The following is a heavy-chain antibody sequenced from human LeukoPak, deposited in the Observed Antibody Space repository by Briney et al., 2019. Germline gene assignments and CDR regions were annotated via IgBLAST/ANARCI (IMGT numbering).Heavy chain of an antibody. CDR3: AKDGGIVVVPAPIDY. V-gene: IGHV3-30*02. J-gene: IGHJ4*02. Sequence: PGGSLRLSCAASGFTFSSYGMHSVRQAPGKGLEWVAFIRYDGSNKYYADSVKGRFTISRDNFKNTLYLQMNSLRAEDTAVYYCAKDGGIVVVPAPIDYWGQGTLVTVSS. CDR1: GFTFSSYG. CDR2: IRYDGSNK. D-gene: IGHD2-2*01.